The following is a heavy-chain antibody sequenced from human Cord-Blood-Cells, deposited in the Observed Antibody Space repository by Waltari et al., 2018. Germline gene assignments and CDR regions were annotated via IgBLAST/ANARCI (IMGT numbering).Heavy chain of an antibody. D-gene: IGHD7-27*01. CDR2: ISWDGGST. V-gene: IGHV3-43*01. CDR3: AKERTGDLDY. J-gene: IGHJ4*02. CDR1: GFTFDDYT. Sequence: EVQLVESGGVVVQPGGSLRLSCAASGFTFDDYTMHWVRQAPGKGLEWGSLISWDGGSTYYADSVKSRFTISRDNSKNSLYLQMNSLRTEDTALYYCAKERTGDLDYWGQGTLVTVSS.